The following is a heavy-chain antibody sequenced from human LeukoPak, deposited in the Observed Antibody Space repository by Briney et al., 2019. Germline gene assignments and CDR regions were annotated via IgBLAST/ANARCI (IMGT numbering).Heavy chain of an antibody. CDR2: IYHSGST. CDR1: GYSISSGYY. D-gene: IGHD1-14*01. Sequence: SETLSLTCTVSGYSISSGYYWGWIPQPPGKGLEWIGRIYHSGSTYDNPSLKSRVTISVDTSKNQFSLKLSSVTAADTAVHYCASPGLGWGQGTLVTVSS. J-gene: IGHJ4*02. CDR3: ASPGLG. V-gene: IGHV4-38-2*02.